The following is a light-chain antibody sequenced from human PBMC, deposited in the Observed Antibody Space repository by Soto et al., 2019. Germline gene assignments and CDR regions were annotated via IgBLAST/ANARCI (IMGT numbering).Light chain of an antibody. J-gene: IGKJ3*01. V-gene: IGKV3-20*01. CDR1: QSISSMY. CDR2: GVS. CDR3: QQYGTSPLT. Sequence: ENVLKQSPGTLSLSPGKRATLSCRASQSISSMYLAWYQQKPGQAPKLLIYGVSSRATGIPDRFSGSGSGTEFTLTISRLAPEDLAVYHCQQYGTSPLTFGPGTKVDI.